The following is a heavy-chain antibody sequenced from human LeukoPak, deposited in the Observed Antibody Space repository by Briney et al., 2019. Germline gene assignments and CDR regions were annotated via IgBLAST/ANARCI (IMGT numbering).Heavy chain of an antibody. CDR2: IRSTSYGATP. D-gene: IGHD4-11*01. CDR3: ARDPRADYYFYL. CDR1: GFTLGDYA. Sequence: PGRSLRLSCTPSGFTLGDYALTCVPHAPQEGLEWVAYIRSTSYGATPKHAASVKSRSAISRDDSNGVAYLQMSSLKSEDTGLYYCARDPRADYYFYLWGRGTLVTVSS. V-gene: IGHV3-49*04. J-gene: IGHJ2*01.